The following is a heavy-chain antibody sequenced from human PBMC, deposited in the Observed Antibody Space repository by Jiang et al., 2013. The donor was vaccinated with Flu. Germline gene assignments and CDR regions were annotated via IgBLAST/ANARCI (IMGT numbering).Heavy chain of an antibody. V-gene: IGHV3-21*01. Sequence: SISSSSSYIYYADSVKGRFTISRDNAKNSLYLQMNSLRAEDTAVYYCARDRGNYDILTGYYCSYGMDVWGQGTTVTVSS. CDR2: ISSSSSYI. J-gene: IGHJ6*02. D-gene: IGHD3-9*01. CDR3: ARDRGNYDILTGYYCSYGMDV.